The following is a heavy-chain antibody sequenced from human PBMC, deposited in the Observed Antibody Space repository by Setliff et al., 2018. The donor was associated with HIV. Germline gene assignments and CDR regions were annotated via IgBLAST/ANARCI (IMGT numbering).Heavy chain of an antibody. CDR2: INPSGGST. D-gene: IGHD6-19*01. V-gene: IGHV1-46*01. Sequence: ASVKVSCKASGYTFTSYYMHWVRQAPGQGLEWMGIINPSGGSTSYAQKFQGRVTMTRDTSTITVYMELSSLRFEDTAVYYCARGYSSGWYAGFHCYYYYGMDVWGQGTMVTVSS. J-gene: IGHJ6*02. CDR3: ARGYSSGWYAGFHCYYYYGMDV. CDR1: GYTFTSYY.